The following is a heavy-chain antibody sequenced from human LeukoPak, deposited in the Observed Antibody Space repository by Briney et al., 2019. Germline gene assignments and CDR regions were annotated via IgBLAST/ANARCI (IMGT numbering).Heavy chain of an antibody. CDR1: GGPFSGYF. V-gene: IGHV4-34*01. J-gene: IGHJ6*03. D-gene: IGHD6-6*01. Sequence: PSETLSLTCAVYGGPFSGYFCSWIRQPPGKGLEWIGEINHSGSTNYNPSLKSRVTISVDTSKNQFSLKLSSVIAADTAVYYCAREGAAHYYMDVWGKGTTVTVSS. CDR2: INHSGST. CDR3: AREGAAHYYMDV.